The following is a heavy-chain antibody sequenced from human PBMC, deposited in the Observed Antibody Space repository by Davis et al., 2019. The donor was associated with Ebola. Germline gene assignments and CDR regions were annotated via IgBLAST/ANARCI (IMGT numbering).Heavy chain of an antibody. J-gene: IGHJ5*02. D-gene: IGHD3-10*01. CDR2: IYSGGST. CDR3: VRLERGSADR. CDR1: GFTVSSNY. V-gene: IGHV3-53*01. Sequence: GESLKISCAASGFTVSSNYMSWVRQAPGKGLEWVSVIYSGGSTYYADSVKGRFTISRHNSKNTLYLQMNSLSAEDTAIYFCVRLERGSADRWGRGTLVTVSA.